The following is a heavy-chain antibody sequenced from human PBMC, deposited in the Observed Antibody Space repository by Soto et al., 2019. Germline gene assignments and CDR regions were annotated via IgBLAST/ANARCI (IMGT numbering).Heavy chain of an antibody. CDR3: AKDRRAGGNYGFYSDF. J-gene: IGHJ4*02. D-gene: IGHD1-7*01. Sequence: GGSLRLSCAASGFTFSSYGMTWVRQAPGKGLEWVSFSSATGAGTYYADSVKGRFTIPRDNSKNTLYLQMTSLRADDTAVYYCAKDRRAGGNYGFYSDFWGQGALVTVSS. V-gene: IGHV3-23*01. CDR1: GFTFSSYG. CDR2: SSATGAGT.